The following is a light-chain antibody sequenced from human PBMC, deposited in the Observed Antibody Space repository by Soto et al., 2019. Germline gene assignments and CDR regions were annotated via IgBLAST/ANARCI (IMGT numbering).Light chain of an antibody. V-gene: IGLV2-14*03. CDR3: RSYSRTTTLVV. Sequence: QSALTQPASVSGSPGQSITISCTGTSSDIGAFTSVSWYQQHPGKAPKLIIYDIMHRPSGVSDRFSGSKSVNTASLTVSGLHPEDEANYYCRSYSRTTTLVVFGGGTKLTVL. CDR2: DIM. CDR1: SSDIGAFTS. J-gene: IGLJ2*01.